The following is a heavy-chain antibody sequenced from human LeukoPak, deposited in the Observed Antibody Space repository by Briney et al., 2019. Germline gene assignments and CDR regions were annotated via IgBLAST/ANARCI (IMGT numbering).Heavy chain of an antibody. CDR1: GGSFSGYY. CDR2: TNHSGST. J-gene: IGHJ6*04. D-gene: IGHD2-15*01. CDR3: ARGHRPTRYCSGGSCYRGPHYYYYGMDV. V-gene: IGHV4-34*01. Sequence: SETLSLTCAVYGGSFSGYYWSWIRQPPGKGLEWIGETNHSGSTNYNPSLKSRVTISVDTSKNQFSLKLSSVTAADTAVYYCARGHRPTRYCSGGSCYRGPHYYYYGMDVWGKGTTVTVSS.